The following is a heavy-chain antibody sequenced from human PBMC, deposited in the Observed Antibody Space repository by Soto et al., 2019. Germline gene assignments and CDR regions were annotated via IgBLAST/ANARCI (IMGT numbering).Heavy chain of an antibody. D-gene: IGHD4-17*01. Sequence: EVQLVESGGGLVQPGRSLRLSCAASGFTFDDYAMHWVRQAPGKGLEWVSGISWNSGSIGYADSVKGRFTISRDNAKKSLYLQMNRLRAEDQALYSCAKDHGDGGPHSYSYYYMDLWGKGTTVTVSS. J-gene: IGHJ6*03. CDR1: GFTFDDYA. CDR2: ISWNSGSI. CDR3: AKDHGDGGPHSYSYYYMDL. V-gene: IGHV3-9*01.